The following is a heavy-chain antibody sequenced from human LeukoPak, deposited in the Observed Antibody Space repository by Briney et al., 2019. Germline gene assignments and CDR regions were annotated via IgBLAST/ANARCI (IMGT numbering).Heavy chain of an antibody. CDR1: GGSFSGYY. J-gene: IGHJ4*02. V-gene: IGHV4-34*01. D-gene: IGHD3-16*02. CDR3: ARGPPVYRYSRGYDY. Sequence: SETLSLTCAVYGGSFSGYYWSWIRQPPGKGLEWIGEINHSGSTNYNPSLKSRVTISVDTSKNQFSLKLSSVTAADTAVYYCARGPPVYRYSRGYDYWGQGTLVTVSS. CDR2: INHSGST.